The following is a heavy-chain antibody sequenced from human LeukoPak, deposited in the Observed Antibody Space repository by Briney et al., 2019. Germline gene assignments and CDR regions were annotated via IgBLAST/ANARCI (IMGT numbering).Heavy chain of an antibody. J-gene: IGHJ4*02. CDR1: GFTFRSFG. V-gene: IGHV3-23*01. Sequence: GGSLRLSCTASGFTFRSFGMHWVRQAPGKGLEWVSGISAGGGSTYYADSVKGRFTISRDNSKNTLYLQMNSLRAEDTAVYYCAKGDYGDYRPPPDYWGQGTLVTVSS. D-gene: IGHD4-17*01. CDR3: AKGDYGDYRPPPDY. CDR2: ISAGGGST.